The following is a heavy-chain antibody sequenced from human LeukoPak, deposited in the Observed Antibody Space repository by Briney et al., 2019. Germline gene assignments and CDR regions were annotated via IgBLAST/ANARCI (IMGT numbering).Heavy chain of an antibody. Sequence: SETLSLTCTVSGYSISSGYYWGWSRQPPGKGLEGIGSIYHSGSTYYNPSLKRRVTISVETSKNQFSLKLSSVTAADTAVYYCARGYLPGAFDIWGQGTMVTVSS. D-gene: IGHD7-27*01. V-gene: IGHV4-38-2*02. CDR2: IYHSGST. CDR1: GYSISSGYY. J-gene: IGHJ3*02. CDR3: ARGYLPGAFDI.